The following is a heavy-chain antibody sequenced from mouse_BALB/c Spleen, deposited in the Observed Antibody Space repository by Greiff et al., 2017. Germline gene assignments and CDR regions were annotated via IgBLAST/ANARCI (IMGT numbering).Heavy chain of an antibody. Sequence: VKLQESGPELVKPGASVKMSCKASGYTFTSYYIHWVKQRPGQGLEWIGWIYPGDGSTKYNEKFKGKTTLTADKSSSTAYMLLSSLTSEDSAIYFCARRREVHWYFDVWGAGTTVTVSS. J-gene: IGHJ1*01. CDR1: GYTFTSYY. D-gene: IGHD2-14*01. V-gene: IGHV1S56*01. CDR2: IYPGDGST. CDR3: ARRREVHWYFDV.